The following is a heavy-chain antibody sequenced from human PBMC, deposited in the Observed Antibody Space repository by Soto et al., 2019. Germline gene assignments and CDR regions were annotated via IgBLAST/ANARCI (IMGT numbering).Heavy chain of an antibody. Sequence: GGSLRLSCAASGLTVSSNYMNWVRQAPGKGLEWVSLIYTGGGTYYADSVKGRFTVSRDNSKNTLYLQMNSLRAEDTAVYYCARPIDPHFDYGMDVWGQGTTVTVSS. J-gene: IGHJ6*02. CDR2: IYTGGGT. V-gene: IGHV3-53*01. D-gene: IGHD1-26*01. CDR3: ARPIDPHFDYGMDV. CDR1: GLTVSSNY.